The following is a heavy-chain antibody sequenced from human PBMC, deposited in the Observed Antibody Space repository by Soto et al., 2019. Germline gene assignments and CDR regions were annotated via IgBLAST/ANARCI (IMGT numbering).Heavy chain of an antibody. CDR2: VYDSGHT. Sequence: QVQLQESGPGLVRASETLSLTCTVSGGSFNTGRYYWSWVRQRPGKGLEWIGYVYDSGHTYYNPSLKSRPAISLDTSKSQFSLKLSSVTAADTALYFCARMPFGAFDYWGQGILVTVSS. V-gene: IGHV4-31*03. D-gene: IGHD3-3*01. J-gene: IGHJ4*02. CDR3: ARMPFGAFDY. CDR1: GGSFNTGRYY.